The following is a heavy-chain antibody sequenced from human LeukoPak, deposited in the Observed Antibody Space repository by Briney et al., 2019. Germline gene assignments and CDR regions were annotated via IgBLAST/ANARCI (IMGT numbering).Heavy chain of an antibody. D-gene: IGHD3-9*01. V-gene: IGHV4-30-2*01. Sequence: PSQTLSLTCAVSGDSISSGGYSWSWIRQPPGKGLEWIGYIYHSGSTYYNPSLKSRVTISVDRSKNQFPLKLSSVTAADTAVYYCARAAMYYDILTGYSTVPNWFDPWGQGTLVTVSS. CDR2: IYHSGST. J-gene: IGHJ5*02. CDR1: GDSISSGGYS. CDR3: ARAAMYYDILTGYSTVPNWFDP.